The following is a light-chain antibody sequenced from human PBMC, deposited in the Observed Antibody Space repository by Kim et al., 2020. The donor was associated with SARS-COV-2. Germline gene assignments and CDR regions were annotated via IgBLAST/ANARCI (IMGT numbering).Light chain of an antibody. J-gene: IGLJ2*01. CDR2: GKN. V-gene: IGLV3-19*01. CDR3: NSRDSNDNVV. Sequence: VALGQTVRITCQGDSLRSYYATWYQQKPGQAPILVIYGKNNRPSGIPDRFSGSSSGNTASLTITGTQAGDEADYYCNSRDSNDNVVFGGGTKVTVL. CDR1: SLRSYY.